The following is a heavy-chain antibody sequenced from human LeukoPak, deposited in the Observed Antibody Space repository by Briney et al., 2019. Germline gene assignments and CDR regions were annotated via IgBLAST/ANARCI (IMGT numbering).Heavy chain of an antibody. CDR3: ARLGRELRAFDI. CDR2: ISYDGSNK. J-gene: IGHJ3*02. Sequence: GGSLRLSCAASGFTFSSYAMHWVRQAPGKGLEWVAIISYDGSNKNYADSVKGRFTISRDNSRNTLYLQMNSLRAEDTAVYYCARLGRELRAFDIWGQGTMVTVSS. V-gene: IGHV3-30*04. D-gene: IGHD1-26*01. CDR1: GFTFSSYA.